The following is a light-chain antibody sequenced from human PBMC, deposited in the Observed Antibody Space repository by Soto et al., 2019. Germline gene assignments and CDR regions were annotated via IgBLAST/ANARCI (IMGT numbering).Light chain of an antibody. Sequence: EVVLTQSPATLSLSPGERATLSCRASQSVRNFLAWYQQKPGQAPRLLVYDATNRAAGIPARFSGSGSGTDFSHTISSLEPEDFAVYFCQQRTTWLSFGGGTKVEIK. V-gene: IGKV3-11*01. CDR1: QSVRNF. J-gene: IGKJ4*01. CDR2: DAT. CDR3: QQRTTWLS.